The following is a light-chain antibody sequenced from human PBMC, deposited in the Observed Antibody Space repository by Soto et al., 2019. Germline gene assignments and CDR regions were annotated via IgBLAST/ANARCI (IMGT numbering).Light chain of an antibody. CDR3: QQYGSRTWT. CDR1: QRVGGNY. V-gene: IGKV3-20*01. Sequence: ELVLTQSPVTLSLSPGERATLSCRASQRVGGNYLAWYQQKRGQSPRLLIYDASSRATDIPYRFSGSGSGTDFTLTITKVEPEDFAVYYCQQYGSRTWTFGQGTKLEMK. CDR2: DAS. J-gene: IGKJ1*01.